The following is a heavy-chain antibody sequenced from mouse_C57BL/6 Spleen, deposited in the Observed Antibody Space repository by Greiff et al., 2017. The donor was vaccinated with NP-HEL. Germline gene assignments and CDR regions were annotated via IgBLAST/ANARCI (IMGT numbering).Heavy chain of an antibody. CDR2: ISSGSSTI. CDR3: ARGGNWEDYFDY. D-gene: IGHD4-1*01. Sequence: EVHLVESGGGLVKPGGSLKLSCAASGFTFSDYGMHWVRQAPEKGLEWVAYISSGSSTIYYADTVKGRFTISRDNAKNTLFLQMTSLRSEDTAMYYCARGGNWEDYFDYWGQGTTLTVSS. CDR1: GFTFSDYG. J-gene: IGHJ2*01. V-gene: IGHV5-17*01.